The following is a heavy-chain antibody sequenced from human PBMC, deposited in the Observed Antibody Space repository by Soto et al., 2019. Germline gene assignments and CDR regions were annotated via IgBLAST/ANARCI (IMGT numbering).Heavy chain of an antibody. V-gene: IGHV1-69*13. J-gene: IGHJ1*01. CDR2: IIPVFGTA. D-gene: IGHD1-1*01. CDR1: GGTFSSYA. CDR3: ARGWNDFPH. Sequence: GASVKVSCKASGGTFSSYAISWVRQAPGQGLECMGGIIPVFGTANYAQKFQGRVTINADESTSTVYMELSSLRSEDTAAHYCARGWNDFPHWGQGPLVTVSS.